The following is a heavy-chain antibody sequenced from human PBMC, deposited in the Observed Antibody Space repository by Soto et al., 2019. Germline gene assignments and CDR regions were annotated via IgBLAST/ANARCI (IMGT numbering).Heavy chain of an antibody. Sequence: GGSLRLSCAASGFTFSSYWMHWVRQAPGKGLVWVSRINSDGSSTSYADSVKGRFTISRDNAKNTLYLQMNSLRAEDTAVYYCARGGRGYSYGSVNYWGQGTLVTVSS. CDR2: INSDGSST. V-gene: IGHV3-74*01. J-gene: IGHJ4*02. D-gene: IGHD5-18*01. CDR3: ARGGRGYSYGSVNY. CDR1: GFTFSSYW.